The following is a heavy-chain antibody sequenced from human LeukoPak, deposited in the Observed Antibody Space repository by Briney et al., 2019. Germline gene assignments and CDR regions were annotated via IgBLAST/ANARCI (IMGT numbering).Heavy chain of an antibody. V-gene: IGHV7-4-1*02. D-gene: IGHD4-23*01. CDR3: VRDDYGGKLLIDY. J-gene: IGHJ4*02. CDR1: GYTFSRYT. CDR2: IDIKTGSP. Sequence: VASVKVSCKASGYTFSRYTVNWVRQAPGQGLEWMGWIDIKTGSPTYAQGFAGRFVFSLDTSVTTAYLQISSLQAEDTAVYYCVRDDYGGKLLIDYWGQGTLVTVSS.